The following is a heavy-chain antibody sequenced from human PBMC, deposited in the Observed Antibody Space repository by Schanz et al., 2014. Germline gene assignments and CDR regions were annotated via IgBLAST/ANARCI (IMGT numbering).Heavy chain of an antibody. V-gene: IGHV1-18*01. CDR1: GYTFSSYG. CDR2: INAGTGNT. Sequence: QVQLVQSGAEVKKPGASVKVSCKASGYTFSSYGITWVRQAPGQGLEWMGWINAGTGNTEYSQKFQGRVTITRDTLASTAYMEVSSLRSEDTAVYYCARSGSSNWYFFDYWGQGTLVIVSS. J-gene: IGHJ4*02. D-gene: IGHD6-13*01. CDR3: ARSGSSNWYFFDY.